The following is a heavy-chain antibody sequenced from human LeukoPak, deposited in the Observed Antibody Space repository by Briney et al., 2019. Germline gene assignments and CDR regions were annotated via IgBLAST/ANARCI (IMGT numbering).Heavy chain of an antibody. CDR1: GYTFTGCY. V-gene: IGHV1-2*06. Sequence: ASVKVSCKTSGYTFTGCYMHWLRQAPGQGLEWMGRINPNSGGTYYAQKFRSRVTMTRDTSISTAYMELASLISDDTAVYYCAGGVLHGGGNWFDPWGQVTLVTVSS. J-gene: IGHJ5*02. D-gene: IGHD3-16*01. CDR3: AGGVLHGGGNWFDP. CDR2: INPNSGGT.